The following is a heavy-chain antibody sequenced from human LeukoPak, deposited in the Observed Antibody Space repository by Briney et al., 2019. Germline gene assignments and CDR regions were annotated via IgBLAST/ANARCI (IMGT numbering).Heavy chain of an antibody. CDR3: ARVPRGDYYYGMDV. CDR1: GGALSSYY. Sequence: PSETLSLTRTVSGGALSSYYWSWIRPPPGKGLEWIGHVSYSGSTNYNPSLKSRVTISVDTSKNQFSLKLTSVTAADTAMYYCARVPRGDYYYGMDVWGQGTTVTVFS. V-gene: IGHV4-59*01. D-gene: IGHD3-10*01. J-gene: IGHJ6*02. CDR2: VSYSGST.